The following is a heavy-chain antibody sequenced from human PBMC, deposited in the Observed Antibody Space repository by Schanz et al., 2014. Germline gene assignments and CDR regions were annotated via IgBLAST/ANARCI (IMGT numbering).Heavy chain of an antibody. V-gene: IGHV1-18*01. CDR1: GYTFTSNA. Sequence: QVHLVQSGAEMKKPGASVKVSCKASGYTFTSNAISWVRQAPGQGLEWVGWISPYNGNTNYAQKVQGRVTLTTDTSTSTVYMELRSQTSDDTAVYYCARRAYSRSSVGNLDYWGLGTLVTVSS. D-gene: IGHD6-6*01. CDR3: ARRAYSRSSVGNLDY. CDR2: ISPYNGNT. J-gene: IGHJ4*02.